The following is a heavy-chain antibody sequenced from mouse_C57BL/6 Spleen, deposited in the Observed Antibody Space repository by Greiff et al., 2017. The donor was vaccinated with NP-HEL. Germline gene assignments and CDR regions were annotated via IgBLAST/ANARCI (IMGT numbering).Heavy chain of an antibody. CDR3: TREDYGSSSAWFAY. Sequence: EVQVVESGEGLVKPGGSLKLSCAASGFTFSSYAMSWVRQTPEKRPEWVAYISSGGDYIYYADTVKGRFTISRDNARNTLYLQMSSLKSEDTAMYYCTREDYGSSSAWFAYWGQGTLVTVSA. D-gene: IGHD1-1*01. V-gene: IGHV5-9-1*02. CDR2: ISSGGDYI. CDR1: GFTFSSYA. J-gene: IGHJ3*01.